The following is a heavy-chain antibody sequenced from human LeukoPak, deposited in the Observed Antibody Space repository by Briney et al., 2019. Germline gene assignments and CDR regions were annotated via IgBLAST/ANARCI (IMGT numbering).Heavy chain of an antibody. CDR3: ARAYCSSTSCYQGAADYFDY. Sequence: SETLSLTCAVYGGSFSGYYWSWIRQPPGKGLEWIGEINHSGSTNYNPSLKSRVTISVDTSKNQFSLKLSSVTAADTAVYYCARAYCSSTSCYQGAADYFDYWGQGTLVTVSS. CDR1: GGSFSGYY. D-gene: IGHD2-2*01. CDR2: INHSGST. V-gene: IGHV4-34*01. J-gene: IGHJ4*02.